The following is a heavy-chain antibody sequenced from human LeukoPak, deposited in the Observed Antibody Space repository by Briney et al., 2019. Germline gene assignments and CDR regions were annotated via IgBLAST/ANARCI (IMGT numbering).Heavy chain of an antibody. Sequence: ASVKVSCKASGYTFSNYGFSWVRQAPGQGLEWMGWISAFTGNTNYAQKLQVRVTMTTDASTDTAYMELRSLRSDDTAVYYCARVSWSTGWTAFDYWGQGTLVTVSS. CDR1: GYTFSNYG. CDR2: ISAFTGNT. J-gene: IGHJ4*02. V-gene: IGHV1-18*01. CDR3: ARVSWSTGWTAFDY. D-gene: IGHD6-19*01.